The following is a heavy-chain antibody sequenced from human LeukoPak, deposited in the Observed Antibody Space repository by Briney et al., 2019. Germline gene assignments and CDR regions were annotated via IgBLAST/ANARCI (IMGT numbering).Heavy chain of an antibody. Sequence: PGGSLRLSCAASGFTFRRYAMNWVRQAPGKGLEWVSVISDSDSGGTTYYADSVKGRFTVSRDNSQNTMSLQMNSLRADDTAVYYCAKDGGYRDYMHAFDLWGQGTMVTVSS. CDR1: GFTFRRYA. CDR2: ISDSDSGGTT. J-gene: IGHJ3*01. CDR3: AKDGGYRDYMHAFDL. D-gene: IGHD4-11*01. V-gene: IGHV3-23*01.